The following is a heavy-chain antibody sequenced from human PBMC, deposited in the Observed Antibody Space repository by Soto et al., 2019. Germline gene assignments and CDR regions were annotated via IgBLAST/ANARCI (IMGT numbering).Heavy chain of an antibody. D-gene: IGHD2-15*01. CDR1: GGSINSNNYY. J-gene: IGHJ4*02. V-gene: IGHV4-39*01. CDR3: TKVVVAATRHTDFDS. CDR2: IYYDGST. Sequence: PSETLSLTCTVSGGSINSNNYYWAWIRQPPGKGLAWIASIYYDGSTYYNPSLKSRVTISIDTSKNQFSLRLRSVTAADTAIYYCTKVVVAATRHTDFDSWGQGA.